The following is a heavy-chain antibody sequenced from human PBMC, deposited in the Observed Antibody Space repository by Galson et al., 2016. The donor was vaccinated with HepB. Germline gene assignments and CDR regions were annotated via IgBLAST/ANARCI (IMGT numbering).Heavy chain of an antibody. CDR1: GFSLSTTGVG. V-gene: IGHV2-5*02. D-gene: IGHD6-19*01. Sequence: TCTFSGFSLSTTGVGMGWIRQPPGKALEWLALIYWDDDKHYTPSLKSRLTVTKDTSQNQVVLTMTNMDPVDTATYYCAHGAGYFDFWGQGTLVTVSS. CDR2: IYWDDDK. J-gene: IGHJ4*02. CDR3: AHGAGYFDF.